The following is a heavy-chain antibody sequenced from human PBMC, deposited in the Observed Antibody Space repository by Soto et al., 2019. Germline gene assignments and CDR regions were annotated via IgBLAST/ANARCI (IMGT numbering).Heavy chain of an antibody. Sequence: PSETLSLTCTVSGGSISSGDYYWSWIRQPPGKGLEWIGYIYYSGSTYYNPSLKSRVTISVDTSKNQFSLKLSSVTAADTAVYYCASDPRAYSSGYAVLDFDYWGQATLVTVSS. CDR2: IYYSGST. J-gene: IGHJ4*02. CDR3: ASDPRAYSSGYAVLDFDY. CDR1: GGSISSGDYY. D-gene: IGHD6-19*01. V-gene: IGHV4-30-4*01.